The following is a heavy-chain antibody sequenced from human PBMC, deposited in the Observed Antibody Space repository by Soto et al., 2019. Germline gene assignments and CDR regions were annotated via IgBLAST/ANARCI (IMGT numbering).Heavy chain of an antibody. CDR3: ARESGGATATLDYYYFYMDV. V-gene: IGHV1-2*04. Sequence: QVQLVQSGAEVRKPGASVTVSCRSSGDSFNDYYIHWVRQAPGQGFEWMGWINPNGGVTKYAQKFQGWGSMTRDTSIRTVYVQLSRLRSDDTAVYYCARESGGATATLDYYYFYMDVWGTGTTVTVSS. D-gene: IGHD5-12*01. CDR2: INPNGGVT. J-gene: IGHJ6*03. CDR1: GDSFNDYY.